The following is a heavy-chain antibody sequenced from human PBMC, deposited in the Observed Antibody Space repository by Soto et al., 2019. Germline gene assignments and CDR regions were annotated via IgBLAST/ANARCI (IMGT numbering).Heavy chain of an antibody. Sequence: QVQLVQSGAEVKKPGASVKVSCKASGYTFTSYAMHWVRQAPGQRLEWMGWINAGNGNTKYSQKFQGRVTITRDTSASTAYMELSSLRSEDTAVYYCARDISVASGIAAAGTLVYWGQGTLVTVSS. CDR2: INAGNGNT. D-gene: IGHD6-13*01. V-gene: IGHV1-3*01. CDR1: GYTFTSYA. J-gene: IGHJ4*02. CDR3: ARDISVASGIAAAGTLVY.